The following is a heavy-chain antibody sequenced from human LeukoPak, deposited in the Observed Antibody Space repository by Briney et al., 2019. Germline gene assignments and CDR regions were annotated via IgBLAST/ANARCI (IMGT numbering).Heavy chain of an antibody. CDR3: ARGPSGSYGYYFGY. D-gene: IGHD1-26*01. J-gene: IGHJ4*02. CDR1: GGSITDYY. CDR2: DYYSGSS. Sequence: SETLSLTCTVSGGSITDYYWGWIRQPPGKGLEWIGYDYYSGSSNYNPSLKSRVTISLDTSKNQFSLKMSSVTAADTAVYYCARGPSGSYGYYFGYWGQGTLVTVSS. V-gene: IGHV4-59*01.